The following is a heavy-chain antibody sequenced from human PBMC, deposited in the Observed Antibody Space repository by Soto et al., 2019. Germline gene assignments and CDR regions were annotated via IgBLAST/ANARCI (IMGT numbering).Heavy chain of an antibody. CDR1: GFTVSSNY. Sequence: GGSLRLSCAASGFTVSSNYMSWVRQAPGKGLEWVSVIYSGGSTYYADSVKGRFTISRDNSKNTLYLQMNSLRAEDTAVYYCARDHFPRGYYYDSSDGMDVWGQGTTVTVSS. CDR2: IYSGGST. V-gene: IGHV3-53*01. D-gene: IGHD3-22*01. J-gene: IGHJ6*02. CDR3: ARDHFPRGYYYDSSDGMDV.